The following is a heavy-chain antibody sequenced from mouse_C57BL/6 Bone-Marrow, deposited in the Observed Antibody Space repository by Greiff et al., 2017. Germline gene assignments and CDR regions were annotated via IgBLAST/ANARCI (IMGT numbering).Heavy chain of an antibody. J-gene: IGHJ3*01. CDR1: GYTFTDYY. Sequence: EVQLQQSGPVLVKPGASVKMSCKASGYTFTDYYMNWVKQSHGKSLEWIGVINPYNGGTSYNQKFKGKATLTVDKSSSTAYRELNSLKSEDSAVXYGARGGDSSGDVGFAYWGQGTLVTVSA. V-gene: IGHV1-19*01. CDR2: INPYNGGT. CDR3: ARGGDSSGDVGFAY. D-gene: IGHD3-2*02.